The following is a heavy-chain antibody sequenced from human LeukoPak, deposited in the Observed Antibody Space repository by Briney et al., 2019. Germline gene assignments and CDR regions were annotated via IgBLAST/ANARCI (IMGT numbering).Heavy chain of an antibody. CDR1: GGSFSGYC. V-gene: IGHV4-34*01. D-gene: IGHD1-14*01. Sequence: SETLSLTCAVYGGSFSGYCWSWIRQPPGKGLEWIGEINHSGSTNYNPSLKSRVTISVDTSKNQFSLKLSSVTAADTAVYYCASNPEPWYFDLWGRGTLVTVSS. CDR2: INHSGST. J-gene: IGHJ2*01. CDR3: ASNPEPWYFDL.